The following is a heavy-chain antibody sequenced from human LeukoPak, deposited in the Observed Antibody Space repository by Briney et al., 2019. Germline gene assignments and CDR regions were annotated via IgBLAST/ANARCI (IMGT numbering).Heavy chain of an antibody. CDR2: IRYDDSNT. CDR1: GFTFSSYG. Sequence: GGSLRLSCVTSGFTFSSYGMHWVRQAPGKGLEWVTFIRYDDSNTYYADSVKGRFTISRDNAKNSLYLQMNSLRAEDTAVYYCAELGITMIGGVWGKGTTVTISS. J-gene: IGHJ6*04. CDR3: AELGITMIGGV. D-gene: IGHD3-10*02. V-gene: IGHV3-30*02.